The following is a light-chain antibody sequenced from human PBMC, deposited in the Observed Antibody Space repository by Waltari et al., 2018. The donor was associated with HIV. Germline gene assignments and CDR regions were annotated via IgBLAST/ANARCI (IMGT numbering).Light chain of an antibody. Sequence: QSALTQPASVSGSPGQSITISCTGTSSAVGSFNLVSCYQQHPGNAPKLMIYEVSKRLSGVSNRFSGSKSGNTASMTISGLQAEDEADYYCCSYAGSSTYVFGTGTKVTVL. CDR2: EVS. CDR1: SSAVGSFNL. V-gene: IGLV2-23*02. J-gene: IGLJ1*01. CDR3: CSYAGSSTYV.